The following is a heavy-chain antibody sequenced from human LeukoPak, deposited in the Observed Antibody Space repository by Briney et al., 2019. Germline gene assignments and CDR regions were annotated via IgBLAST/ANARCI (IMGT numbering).Heavy chain of an antibody. CDR2: VYYSGST. D-gene: IGHD1-1*01. J-gene: IGHJ6*02. Sequence: PSETLSLTCAVYGGSFSGYYWNWIRHPPGKGLEWIGYVYYSGSTNYNPSLQGRLTISVDTSTNQFSLNLRSVTAADTAVYYCARATSWDRNNGMDVWGQGTSVIVSS. V-gene: IGHV4-59*01. CDR1: GGSFSGYY. CDR3: ARATSWDRNNGMDV.